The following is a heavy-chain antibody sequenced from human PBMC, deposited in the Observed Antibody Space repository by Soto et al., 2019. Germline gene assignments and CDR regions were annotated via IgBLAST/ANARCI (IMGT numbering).Heavy chain of an antibody. Sequence: GGSLRLSCAASGFTFSSYGMHWVRQAPGKGLEWVAVISYDGSNKYYADSVKGRFTISRDNSKNTLYLQMNSLRAEDTAVYYCAKELELGGSWFDPWGQGTLVTVSS. CDR1: GFTFSSYG. J-gene: IGHJ5*02. CDR3: AKELELGGSWFDP. D-gene: IGHD1-7*01. V-gene: IGHV3-30*18. CDR2: ISYDGSNK.